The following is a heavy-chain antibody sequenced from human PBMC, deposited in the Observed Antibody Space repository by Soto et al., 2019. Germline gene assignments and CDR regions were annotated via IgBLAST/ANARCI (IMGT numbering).Heavy chain of an antibody. CDR2: INAGNGNT. D-gene: IGHD6-19*01. V-gene: IGHV1-3*05. Sequence: QVQLVQSGAEEKKPGASVKVSCKASGYTFTGYAMHWVRQAPGQRLEWMGWINAGNGNTKYSQKFQGIVTITRDTSASTAYMELSSLRSEDTAVYYCARAVAVAADFDYWGQGTLVTVSS. CDR3: ARAVAVAADFDY. J-gene: IGHJ4*02. CDR1: GYTFTGYA.